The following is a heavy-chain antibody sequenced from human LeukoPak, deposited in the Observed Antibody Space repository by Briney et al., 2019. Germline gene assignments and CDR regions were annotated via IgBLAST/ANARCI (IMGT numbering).Heavy chain of an antibody. CDR1: GYTFTSYD. J-gene: IGHJ5*02. Sequence: ASVKVSCKASGYTFTSYDINWVRQATGQGLEWMGWMNPNSGNTGYAQKFQGRVTMTRNTSISTAYMELSSLRSKDTAVYYCARGLQQDGSSSWYDWFDPWGQGTLVTVSS. D-gene: IGHD6-13*01. V-gene: IGHV1-8*01. CDR2: MNPNSGNT. CDR3: ARGLQQDGSSSWYDWFDP.